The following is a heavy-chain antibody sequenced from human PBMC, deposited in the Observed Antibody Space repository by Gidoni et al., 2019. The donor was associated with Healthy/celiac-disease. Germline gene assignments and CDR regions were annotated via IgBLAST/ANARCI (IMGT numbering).Heavy chain of an antibody. V-gene: IGHV3-33*01. D-gene: IGHD3-16*01. J-gene: IGHJ4*02. Sequence: GFTFSSYGMHWVRQAPGKGLEWVAVIWYDGSNKYYADSVKGRFTISRDNSKNTLYLQMNSLRAEDTAVYYCARGETVYGLSGFDYWGQGTLVTVSS. CDR3: ARGETVYGLSGFDY. CDR2: IWYDGSNK. CDR1: GFTFSSYG.